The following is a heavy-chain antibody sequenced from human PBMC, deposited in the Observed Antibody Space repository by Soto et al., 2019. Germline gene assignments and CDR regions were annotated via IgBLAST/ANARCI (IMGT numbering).Heavy chain of an antibody. CDR3: ARTTDRNYYYYGMDV. CDR2: IDAGNGNT. J-gene: IGHJ6*02. CDR1: GYTFTSYA. V-gene: IGHV1-3*01. Sequence: ASVKVSCKASGYTFTSYAMHWVRQAPGQRLEWMGWIDAGNGNTKYSQKFQGRVTITRDTSASTAYMELSSLRSEDTAVYYCARTTDRNYYYYGMDVWGQGTTVTVSS. D-gene: IGHD1-1*01.